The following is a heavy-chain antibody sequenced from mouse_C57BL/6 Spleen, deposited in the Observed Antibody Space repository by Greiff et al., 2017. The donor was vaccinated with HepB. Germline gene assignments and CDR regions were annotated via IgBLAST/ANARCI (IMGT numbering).Heavy chain of an antibody. CDR1: GYTFTDYY. Sequence: EVQLQQSGPELVKPGASVKISCKASGYTFTDYYMNWVKQSHGKSLEWIGDINPNNGGTSYNQKFKGKATLTVDKSSSTAYMELRSLTSEDSAVYYCAAIYYDYEGLSSFAYWGQGTLVTVSA. J-gene: IGHJ3*01. CDR3: AAIYYDYEGLSSFAY. CDR2: INPNNGGT. V-gene: IGHV1-26*01. D-gene: IGHD2-4*01.